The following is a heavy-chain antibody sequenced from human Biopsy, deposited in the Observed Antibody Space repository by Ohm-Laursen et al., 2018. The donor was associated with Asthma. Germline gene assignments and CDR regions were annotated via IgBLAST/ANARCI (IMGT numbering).Heavy chain of an antibody. CDR2: IYYSGTT. Sequence: SQTLSLTCSLSSGSGGYMRSGNYYWGWIRQPPGKGLEWIGSIYYSGTTYYNPSLESRVTVSAHTTKNHFSLKLTSVTAADTAVYYCVRGSSSWHHGPFHYYYGLDVWGQGTTATVSS. J-gene: IGHJ6*02. D-gene: IGHD6-13*01. CDR1: SGSGGYMRSGNYY. V-gene: IGHV4-39*01. CDR3: VRGSSSWHHGPFHYYYGLDV.